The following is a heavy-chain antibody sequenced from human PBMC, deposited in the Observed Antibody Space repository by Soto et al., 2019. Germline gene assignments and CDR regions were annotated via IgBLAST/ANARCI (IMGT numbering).Heavy chain of an antibody. CDR3: ARTMVRGRADCYYGMDV. Sequence: QVQLVQSGAEVKKPGASVKVSCKASGYTFTSYGISWVRQAPGQGLEWMGWISADNGNTNYAQKLQGRVTMTTDTSTSKGYMKLWSLRSDDTAVYYCARTMVRGRADCYYGMDVWGQGTPVTVSS. CDR1: GYTFTSYG. CDR2: ISADNGNT. V-gene: IGHV1-18*04. D-gene: IGHD3-10*01. J-gene: IGHJ6*02.